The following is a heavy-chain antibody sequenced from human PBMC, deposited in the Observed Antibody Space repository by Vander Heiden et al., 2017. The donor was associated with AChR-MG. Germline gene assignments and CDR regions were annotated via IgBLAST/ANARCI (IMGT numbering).Heavy chain of an antibody. D-gene: IGHD5-18*01. CDR1: GYTFTGYY. J-gene: IGHJ4*02. V-gene: IGHV1-2*02. CDR3: ARDLGYSYGYAVRLFDY. CDR2: INPNSGGT. Sequence: QVQLVQSGAEVKKPGASVKVSCKASGYTFTGYYMHWVRQAPGQGLEWMGWINPNSGGTNYAQKFQGRVTMTRDTSISTAYMELSRLRSDDTAVYYCARDLGYSYGYAVRLFDYWGQGTLVTVSS.